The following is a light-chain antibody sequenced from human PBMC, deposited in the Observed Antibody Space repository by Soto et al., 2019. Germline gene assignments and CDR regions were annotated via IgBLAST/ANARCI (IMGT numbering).Light chain of an antibody. J-gene: IGLJ1*01. Sequence: QSVLTQPASVSGSPGQSITVSCTGTSSDVGNYNFVSWYQQHPGKAPKLMIYEVSTRPSGVSNRFAGSKSGNTASLTISGLQAEDEADYYRCSYAGSNIPWIFGTGTQVTVL. V-gene: IGLV2-23*02. CDR1: SSDVGNYNF. CDR3: CSYAGSNIPWI. CDR2: EVS.